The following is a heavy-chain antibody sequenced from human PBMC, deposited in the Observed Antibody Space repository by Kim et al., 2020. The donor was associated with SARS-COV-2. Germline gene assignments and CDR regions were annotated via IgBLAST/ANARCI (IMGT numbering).Heavy chain of an antibody. CDR1: GGSISSSSYY. CDR2: IYYSGST. CDR3: ARREGYSGLRLYYYYGMDV. J-gene: IGHJ6*02. Sequence: SETLSLTCTVSGGSISSSSYYWGWIRQPPGKGLEWIGSIYYSGSTYYNPSLKSRVTISVDTSKNQFSLKLSSVTAAGTAVYYCARREGYSGLRLYYYYGMDVWGQGTTVTVSS. D-gene: IGHD5-12*01. V-gene: IGHV4-39*01.